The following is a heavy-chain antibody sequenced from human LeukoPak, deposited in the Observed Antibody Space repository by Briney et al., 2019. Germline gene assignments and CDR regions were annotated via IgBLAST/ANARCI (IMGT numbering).Heavy chain of an antibody. CDR2: ISSSSSYI. D-gene: IGHD3-9*01. CDR3: ARVGYYDILTGYYEYYYYYMDV. Sequence: GRSLRLSCAASGFTFSSYSMNWVRQAPGKGLEWVSSISSSSSYIYYADSVKGRFTISRDNAKNSLYLQMNSLRAEDTAVYYCARVGYYDILTGYYEYYYYYMDVWGKGTTVTISS. V-gene: IGHV3-21*01. CDR1: GFTFSSYS. J-gene: IGHJ6*03.